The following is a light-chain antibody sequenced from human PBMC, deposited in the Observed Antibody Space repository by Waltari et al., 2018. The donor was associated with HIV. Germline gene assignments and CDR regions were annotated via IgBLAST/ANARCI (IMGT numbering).Light chain of an antibody. V-gene: IGKV1-5*03. J-gene: IGKJ3*01. CDR2: TSS. CDR3: QQYKSYSFT. Sequence: DTQVPQSPSFLSASLGDKVSITCRASRDIVDWLACYQHTPSQVPKLLIYTSSTLHPAVPSRFSGSGSGTDFALTIASLQVDDFATYYCQQYKSYSFTFGPGTTVEMK. CDR1: RDIVDW.